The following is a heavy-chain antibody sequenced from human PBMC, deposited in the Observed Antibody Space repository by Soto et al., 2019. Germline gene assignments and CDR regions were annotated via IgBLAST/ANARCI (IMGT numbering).Heavy chain of an antibody. CDR2: IFYSGST. Sequence: SETLSLTCTVSGGSISGHYWIWIRQPPGKGLEWIGYIFYSGSTNYNPSLKSRVTISVDTSNNQFSLNLYSLTAADTAVYYCARVGSSGWSPDYWGQGTLVTASS. CDR3: ARVGSSGWSPDY. D-gene: IGHD6-19*01. CDR1: GGSISGHY. V-gene: IGHV4-59*11. J-gene: IGHJ4*02.